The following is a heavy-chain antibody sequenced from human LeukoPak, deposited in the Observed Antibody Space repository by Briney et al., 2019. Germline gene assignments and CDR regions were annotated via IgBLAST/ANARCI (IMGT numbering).Heavy chain of an antibody. CDR3: ARERDTSGYSPLDP. CDR2: IYYSGST. Sequence: TSETLSLTCTVSGGSISSYYWSWIRQPPGKGLEWIGDIYYSGSTNYNPSLKSRGTISGDTSKTQFSLKLSSVTAADTAVYYCARERDTSGYSPLDPWGQGTLVTVSS. J-gene: IGHJ5*02. V-gene: IGHV4-59*12. D-gene: IGHD3-3*01. CDR1: GGSISSYY.